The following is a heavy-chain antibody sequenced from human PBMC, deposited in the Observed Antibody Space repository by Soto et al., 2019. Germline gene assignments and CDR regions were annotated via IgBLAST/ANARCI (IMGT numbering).Heavy chain of an antibody. D-gene: IGHD3-22*01. CDR1: GFTFSTSG. Sequence: GGSLRLSCAASGFTFSTSGMHWVRQAPGKGLEWVAVISYDGSRTYYADSVKGRFTISRDNSKNTVFLQMDSLRAEDTAVYYCAKNLLEEPADYYDTKADALDTWGQGTMVTVSS. CDR2: ISYDGSRT. V-gene: IGHV3-33*06. CDR3: AKNLLEEPADYYDTKADALDT. J-gene: IGHJ3*02.